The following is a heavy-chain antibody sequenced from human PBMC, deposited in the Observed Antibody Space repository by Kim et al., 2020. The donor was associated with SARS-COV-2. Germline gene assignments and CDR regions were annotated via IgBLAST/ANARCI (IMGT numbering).Heavy chain of an antibody. CDR3: TRDVLAGGADV. CDR2: I. V-gene: IGHV3-9*01. D-gene: IGHD2-21*01. Sequence: IDYADSVKRRFITSRDIARNSLYLQMNSLRPEDTALYYCTRDVLAGGADVWGQGTAVIVSS. J-gene: IGHJ6*02.